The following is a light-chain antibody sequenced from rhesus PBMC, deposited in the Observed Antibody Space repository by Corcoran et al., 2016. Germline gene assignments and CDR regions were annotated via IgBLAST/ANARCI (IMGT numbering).Light chain of an antibody. J-gene: IGKJ1*01. CDR3: QQYSNWWT. V-gene: IGKV3-42*03. CDR2: GAS. Sequence: EIVLTQSPATLSLSPGERATLSCRASQTISSSLAWYQQKPGQAPRLLIYGASNRATGIPDRFSGSGSGTDFTLTISSLGPGDFVVYYCQQYSNWWTFGQGTKVDI. CDR1: QTISSS.